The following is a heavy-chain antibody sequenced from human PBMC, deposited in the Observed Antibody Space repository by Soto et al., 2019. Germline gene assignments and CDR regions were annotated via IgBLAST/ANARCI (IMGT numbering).Heavy chain of an antibody. CDR1: GFTFSSYS. Sequence: GSLRLSCAASGFTFSSYSMNWVRQAPGKGLEWVSSISSSSSYIYYADSVQGRFTISRDNAKNSLYLQMNSLRAEDTAVYYCARYLAHIAVAKYYYDYWAQGTLVTVSS. CDR3: ARYLAHIAVAKYYYDY. J-gene: IGHJ4*02. CDR2: ISSSSSYI. D-gene: IGHD6-19*01. V-gene: IGHV3-21*01.